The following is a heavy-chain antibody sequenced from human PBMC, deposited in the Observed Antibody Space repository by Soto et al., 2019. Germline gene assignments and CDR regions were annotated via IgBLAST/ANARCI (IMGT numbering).Heavy chain of an antibody. J-gene: IGHJ4*02. Sequence: SETLSLTCAVSGGSISSGGYSWSWIRQPPGKGLEWIGYIYHSGSTNYNPSLKSRVYISVDTSKNQFSLKLTSVTAADTALYYCARDGPYSGYEFDCWGQGTLVTVSS. CDR1: GGSISSGGYS. D-gene: IGHD5-12*01. CDR3: ARDGPYSGYEFDC. CDR2: IYHSGST. V-gene: IGHV4-61*08.